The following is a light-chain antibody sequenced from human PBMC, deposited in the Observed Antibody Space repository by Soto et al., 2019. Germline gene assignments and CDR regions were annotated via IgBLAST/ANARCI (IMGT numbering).Light chain of an antibody. CDR1: RSNIGRNT. CDR2: SNN. CDR3: ALWDDSLNGLI. V-gene: IGLV1-44*01. Sequence: QSVVTQPPSASGTPGQRVAISCSGGRSNIGRNTVNWYQQLPGTAPKLLIFSNNQRPSGVPDRFSGSKSDTSASLAISGLQSEDEGDYYCALWDDSLNGLIFGGGTKVTVL. J-gene: IGLJ2*01.